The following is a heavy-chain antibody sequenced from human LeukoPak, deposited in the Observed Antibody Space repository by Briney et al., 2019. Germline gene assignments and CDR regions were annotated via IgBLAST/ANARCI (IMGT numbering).Heavy chain of an antibody. J-gene: IGHJ4*02. Sequence: SVKVSCKASGGTFSSYAISWVRQAPGQGLEWVGGIIPIFGTANYVQKFQGRVTITTDESTSTAYMELSSLRSEYTAVYYCARGVVVPAAMGADYWGQGTLVTVSS. V-gene: IGHV1-69*05. CDR2: IIPIFGTA. CDR1: GGTFSSYA. CDR3: ARGVVVPAAMGADY. D-gene: IGHD2-2*01.